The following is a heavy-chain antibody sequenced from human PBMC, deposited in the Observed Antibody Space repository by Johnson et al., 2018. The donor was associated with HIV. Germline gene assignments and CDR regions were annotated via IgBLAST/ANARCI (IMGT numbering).Heavy chain of an antibody. Sequence: MLLVESGGGVVRPGGSLRLPCAASGFTFDDYGMSWVRQAPGKGLEWVSGINWNGGSTGYADSVKGRFIISRDNAKNSLYLQMNSLRAEDTALYYCARVVLVRLAVAGPSRDAFDIWGQGTMVTVSS. CDR1: GFTFDDYG. CDR3: ARVVLVRLAVAGPSRDAFDI. J-gene: IGHJ3*02. V-gene: IGHV3-20*04. CDR2: INWNGGST. D-gene: IGHD6-19*01.